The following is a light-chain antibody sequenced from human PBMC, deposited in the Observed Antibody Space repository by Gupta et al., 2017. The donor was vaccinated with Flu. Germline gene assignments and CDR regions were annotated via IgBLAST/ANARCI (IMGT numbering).Light chain of an antibody. CDR2: EDK. CDR3: QSYDSSNLWV. CDR1: SGSIASAY. Sequence: NFMLSQPRSVSESPGETLTISCTRSSGSIASAYVQWYQQRPGSAPTTVIYEDKQRPAGVPDRFSGSIDISSKSASLTISGLKTEAEADYYCQSYDSSNLWVFGGGTKVTVL. J-gene: IGLJ3*02. V-gene: IGLV6-57*03.